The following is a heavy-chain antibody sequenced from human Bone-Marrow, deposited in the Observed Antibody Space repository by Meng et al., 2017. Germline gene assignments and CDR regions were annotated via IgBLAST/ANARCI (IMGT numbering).Heavy chain of an antibody. Sequence: QVQLQQWGEGLLKPSETLSLTCAVYGGSFSGYYWSWIRQPPGKGLEWIGEINHSGSTNYNPSLKSRVTISVDTSKNQFSLKLSSVTAADTAVYYCARLAYDSSGYWFDYWGQGTLVTVSS. CDR1: GGSFSGYY. V-gene: IGHV4-34*01. CDR2: INHSGST. J-gene: IGHJ4*02. D-gene: IGHD3-22*01. CDR3: ARLAYDSSGYWFDY.